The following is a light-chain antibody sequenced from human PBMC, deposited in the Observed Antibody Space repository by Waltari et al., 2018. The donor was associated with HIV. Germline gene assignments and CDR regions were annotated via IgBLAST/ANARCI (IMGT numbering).Light chain of an antibody. CDR1: DSNIGADYG. CDR2: LDF. CDR3: QSYDNRLRTWV. J-gene: IGLJ3*02. Sequence: QSVLTQPPSESGAPGQSVTVSCTGSDSNIGADYGVHWYQQFPGSAPKLLIFLDFNRPSGVPARFSGSRSGTSASLVIAGLQTGDEADYYCQSYDNRLRTWVFGGGTKVTVL. V-gene: IGLV1-40*01.